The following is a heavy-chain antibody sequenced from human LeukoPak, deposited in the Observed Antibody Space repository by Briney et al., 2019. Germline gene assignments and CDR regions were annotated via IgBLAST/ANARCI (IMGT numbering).Heavy chain of an antibody. CDR1: GGSISSSNYY. D-gene: IGHD3-22*01. J-gene: IGHJ4*02. V-gene: IGHV4-39*02. Sequence: PSETLSLTCTVSGGSISSSNYYWGWIRQPPGKGLEWIGSIYYSGNTYYNPSLKSRVTISVGTSKNHFSLKLSSVTAADTAAYYCARHFYETSGYLDYWGQGTLVTVSS. CDR3: ARHFYETSGYLDY. CDR2: IYYSGNT.